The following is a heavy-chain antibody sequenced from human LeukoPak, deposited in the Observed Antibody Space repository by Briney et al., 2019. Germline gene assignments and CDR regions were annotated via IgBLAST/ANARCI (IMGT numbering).Heavy chain of an antibody. Sequence: GGSLRLSCAASGFTFSSYWMSWVRQAPGKGLEWVANIKQDGSEKYYVDSVKGRFTISRDNAKNSLYLQMNSLRAKDTAVYYCASGYSSSPFDYWGQGTLVTVSS. CDR3: ASGYSSSPFDY. V-gene: IGHV3-7*01. D-gene: IGHD6-6*01. CDR2: IKQDGSEK. CDR1: GFTFSSYW. J-gene: IGHJ4*02.